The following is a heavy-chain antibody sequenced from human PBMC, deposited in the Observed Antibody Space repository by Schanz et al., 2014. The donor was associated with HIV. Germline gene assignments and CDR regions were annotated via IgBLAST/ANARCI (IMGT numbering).Heavy chain of an antibody. CDR1: GFTFSSYG. Sequence: QVQVVESGGGVVQPGRSLRLSCAASGFTFSSYGMHWVRQAPGKGLEWVAVIWYDGSSKYYADSVKGRFTIPRDNSKNTLYLQMNSLRVEDTAVYYCARGGLQWHPEWFDYWGQGTLVSVSS. J-gene: IGHJ4*02. D-gene: IGHD4-4*01. V-gene: IGHV3-33*01. CDR3: ARGGLQWHPEWFDY. CDR2: IWYDGSSK.